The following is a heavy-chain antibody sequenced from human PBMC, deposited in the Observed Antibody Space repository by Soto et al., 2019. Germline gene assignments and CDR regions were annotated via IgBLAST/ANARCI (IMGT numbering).Heavy chain of an antibody. CDR1: GFTFSSYE. V-gene: IGHV3-48*03. D-gene: IGHD3-16*02. Sequence: GGSLRLSCAASGFTFSSYEMNWVRQAPGKGLGWVSYISSSGSTIYYADSVKGRFTISRDNAKNSLYLQMNSLRAEDTAVYYCARNYDYVWGSYRSQPIFDYCGQGTLVTVSS. CDR2: ISSSGSTI. J-gene: IGHJ4*02. CDR3: ARNYDYVWGSYRSQPIFDY.